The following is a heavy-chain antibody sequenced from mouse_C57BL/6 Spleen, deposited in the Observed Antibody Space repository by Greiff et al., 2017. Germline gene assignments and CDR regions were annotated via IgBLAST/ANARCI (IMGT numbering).Heavy chain of an antibody. D-gene: IGHD1-1*01. CDR2: IWSGGST. J-gene: IGHJ1*03. V-gene: IGHV2-2*01. CDR3: ARVRGTTVNEYFDG. Sequence: VQLVESGPGLVQPSQSLSITCTVSGSSLTSYGVHWVRQSPGKGLEWLGVIWSGGSTDYNAAFISRLSISKDNSKSQVFCKMNSLQADDTAIYYCARVRGTTVNEYFDGWGTGTTVTVSS. CDR1: GSSLTSYG.